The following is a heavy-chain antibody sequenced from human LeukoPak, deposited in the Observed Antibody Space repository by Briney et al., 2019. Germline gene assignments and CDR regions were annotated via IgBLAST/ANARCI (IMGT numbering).Heavy chain of an antibody. CDR1: GFTVSSNY. V-gene: IGHV3-53*01. D-gene: IGHD3-10*01. Sequence: GGSLCLSCAASGFTVSSNYMSWVRQAPGKGREWVLVIYSGGSTYYADPVKGRFTISRDNSKTTLYLQMNSLSAETTAVYYWARVVWVGELTWFDPWGQGTLVTVSS. CDR3: ARVVWVGELTWFDP. CDR2: IYSGGST. J-gene: IGHJ5*02.